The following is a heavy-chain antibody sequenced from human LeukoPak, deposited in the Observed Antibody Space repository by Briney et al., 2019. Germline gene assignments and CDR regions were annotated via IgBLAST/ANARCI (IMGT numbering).Heavy chain of an antibody. Sequence: SETLSLTCTVPGGSISSYYWSWIRQPAGKGLEWIGRIYTSGSTNYNPSLKSRVTMSVDTSKNQFSLKLSSVTAADTAVYYCARVGYSGYDPYYFDYWGQGTLVTVSS. J-gene: IGHJ4*02. CDR1: GGSISSYY. D-gene: IGHD5-12*01. CDR3: ARVGYSGYDPYYFDY. CDR2: IYTSGST. V-gene: IGHV4-4*07.